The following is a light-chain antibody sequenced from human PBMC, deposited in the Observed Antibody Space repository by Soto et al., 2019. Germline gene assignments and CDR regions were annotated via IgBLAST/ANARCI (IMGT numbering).Light chain of an antibody. CDR3: AAWDDSLNGRV. CDR1: SSNIGSNT. CDR2: SNN. V-gene: IGLV1-44*01. J-gene: IGLJ3*02. Sequence: QAVVTQPPSASGTPGQRVTISCSGSSSNIGSNTVNWYQQLPGTAPKLLIYSNNQRPSGVPDRFSDSKSGTSASLAISGLQSEDEADYYCAAWDDSLNGRVFGGGTKLTVL.